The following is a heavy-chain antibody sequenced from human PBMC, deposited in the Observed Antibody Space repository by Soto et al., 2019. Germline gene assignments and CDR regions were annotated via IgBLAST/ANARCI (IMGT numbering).Heavy chain of an antibody. J-gene: IGHJ6*04. D-gene: IGHD2-21*01. V-gene: IGHV3-73*01. CDR3: TRHAVGQVDHSFCFSFMDV. CDR1: GFPLSDSA. Sequence: EVHLVESGGGLVQPGGPLKLACLASGFPLSDSAIHWVRKASGKGLEWVGRIRSKTNNYATTYGAPVRGRFTLSRDDSKNTAYLQMNILESEVAAVYDCTRHAVGQVDHSFCFSFMDVWGKGTTVSVLS. CDR2: IRSKTNNYAT.